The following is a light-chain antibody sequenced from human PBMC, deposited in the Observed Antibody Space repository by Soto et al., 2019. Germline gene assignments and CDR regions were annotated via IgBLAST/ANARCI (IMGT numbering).Light chain of an antibody. V-gene: IGLV1-47*02. CDR3: GAWDDSLSGPA. CDR2: SKN. Sequence: QSVLTQPPSASGTPAQRVTLFCSGKSSNIGSNYVYWYPHPPGTAPKLLIYSKNQPPSGVPDRFSGSKSGTSASLAISGLRSEDEADCYCGAWDDSLSGPAFGGGTKLTVL. CDR1: SSNIGSNY. J-gene: IGLJ2*01.